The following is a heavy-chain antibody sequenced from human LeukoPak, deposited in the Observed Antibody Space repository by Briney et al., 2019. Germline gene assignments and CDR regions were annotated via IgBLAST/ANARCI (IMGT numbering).Heavy chain of an antibody. V-gene: IGHV4-59*01. CDR2: IYYSGST. D-gene: IGHD3-3*01. CDR1: GDSISSYY. CDR3: ARGPDFWSDKTIDY. J-gene: IGHJ4*02. Sequence: PSETLSLTCTVSGDSISSYYWSWIRQPPGKGLEWTGYIYYSGSTNYNPSLKSRVTISVDTSKNQFSLKLSSVTAADTAVYYCARGPDFWSDKTIDYWGQGTLVTVSS.